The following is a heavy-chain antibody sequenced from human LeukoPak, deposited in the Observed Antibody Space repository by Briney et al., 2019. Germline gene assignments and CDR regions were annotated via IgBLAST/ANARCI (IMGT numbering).Heavy chain of an antibody. CDR2: ISRSGGTT. J-gene: IGHJ4*02. D-gene: IGHD3-22*01. CDR1: GFTFSSYA. Sequence: GGSLRLSCAASGFTFSSYAMSWVRQAPGKGLEWVSAISRSGGTTYYADSVKGRFTISRDNSENTLYLQMNSLRAEDTAVYYCAKDKRSQYGYYDSSGYSYYFDYWGQGTLVTVSS. V-gene: IGHV3-23*01. CDR3: AKDKRSQYGYYDSSGYSYYFDY.